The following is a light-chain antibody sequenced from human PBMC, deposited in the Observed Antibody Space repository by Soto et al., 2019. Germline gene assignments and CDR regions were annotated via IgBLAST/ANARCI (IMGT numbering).Light chain of an antibody. CDR1: QSVSSN. V-gene: IGKV3-15*01. CDR2: GAS. CDR3: QHYNNWPPIIT. J-gene: IGKJ5*01. Sequence: EIVMTQSPATLSVSPGERATLSCRASQSVSSNLAWYQQKPGQAPRLLIYGASTRATGIPARFSGSGSGTEFTLTISSLQSEDCAVYYCQHYNNWPPIITFGQGKRLEIK.